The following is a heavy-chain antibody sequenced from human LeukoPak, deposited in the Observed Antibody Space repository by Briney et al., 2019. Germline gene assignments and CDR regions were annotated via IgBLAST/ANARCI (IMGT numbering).Heavy chain of an antibody. D-gene: IGHD3-22*01. CDR3: TTIDMIVVVITH. V-gene: IGHV3-15*01. Sequence: SGGSLRLSCAASGFTFSNAWMSWVRQAPGKGLEWVGRIKSKTDGGTTDYAAPVKGRFTISRDDSKNTLYLQMNSLKTEDTAVYYCTTIDMIVVVITHWGQGTLVTVSS. CDR2: IKSKTDGGTT. CDR1: GFTFSNAW. J-gene: IGHJ4*02.